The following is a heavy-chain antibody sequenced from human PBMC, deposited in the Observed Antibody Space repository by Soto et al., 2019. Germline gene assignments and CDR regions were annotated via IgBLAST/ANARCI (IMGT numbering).Heavy chain of an antibody. Sequence: GSLRLSCAASGFTFSSYGMHWVRQAPGKGLEWVAVISHDGSNKYYGDSVKGRFTISRDNSKNTLYLQMNSLRAEDTAVYYCGKVHCSSTSCYLNYYYYYGMDVWGQGTTVTVSS. D-gene: IGHD2-2*01. J-gene: IGHJ6*02. CDR2: ISHDGSNK. CDR1: GFTFSSYG. CDR3: GKVHCSSTSCYLNYYYYYGMDV. V-gene: IGHV3-30*18.